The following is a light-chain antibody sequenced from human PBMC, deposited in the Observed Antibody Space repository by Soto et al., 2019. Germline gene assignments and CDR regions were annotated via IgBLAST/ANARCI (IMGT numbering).Light chain of an antibody. Sequence: DIILTQSPGTLSLSPGESATLSCRASQTILSNYLAWYQQKPGQAPRLLIYGASTRASGIPARFSGSGSGTDFTLTISRLEPEDFAVYHCQQYGPSLTFGGGSKVEVK. J-gene: IGKJ4*01. V-gene: IGKV3-20*01. CDR3: QQYGPSLT. CDR1: QTILSNY. CDR2: GAS.